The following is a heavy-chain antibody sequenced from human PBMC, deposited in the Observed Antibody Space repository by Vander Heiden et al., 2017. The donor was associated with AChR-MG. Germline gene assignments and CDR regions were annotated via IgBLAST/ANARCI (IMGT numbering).Heavy chain of an antibody. CDR2: ISYDGNNK. CDR1: GFTFSSYA. Sequence: QVHLVASGGGVVQPGRSLRLSCAASGFTFSSYAMHWVRQAPGKGLEWVAVISYDGNNKNYAESVRGRFTISRDNSKNTLSLQMNSPRAEDTALYYCARPGVMWLLSGSFDYWGQGTLVTVSS. CDR3: ARPGVMWLLSGSFDY. V-gene: IGHV3-30-3*01. D-gene: IGHD3-16*02. J-gene: IGHJ4*02.